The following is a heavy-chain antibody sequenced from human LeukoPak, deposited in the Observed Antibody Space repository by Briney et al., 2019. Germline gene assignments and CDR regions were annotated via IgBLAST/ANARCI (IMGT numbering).Heavy chain of an antibody. J-gene: IGHJ4*02. D-gene: IGHD4-17*01. CDR2: ISYDGSKK. CDR3: AKDMGLGYGDPLDY. V-gene: IGHV3-30*18. CDR1: GFTFSSYG. Sequence: GGSLRLSCAASGFTFSSYGMHWVRQAPGKGLEWVALISYDGSKKYYADADSVKGRFTISRDNSKNTLYLQMNSLRAEDTALYYCAKDMGLGYGDPLDYWGQGTLVTVSS.